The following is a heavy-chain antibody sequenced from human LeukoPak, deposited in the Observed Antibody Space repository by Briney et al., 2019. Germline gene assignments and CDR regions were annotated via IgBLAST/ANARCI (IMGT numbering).Heavy chain of an antibody. J-gene: IGHJ3*02. V-gene: IGHV3-23*01. Sequence: GGSLRLSCAASGFTFSSYAMSWVRQAPGKGLEWVSAISGSGGNTYYADSVKGRFTISRDNSKNTLYLQMNSLRAEDTAVYYCAKDIVVVVAARHDAFDIWGQGTMVTVSS. CDR1: GFTFSSYA. CDR3: AKDIVVVVAARHDAFDI. CDR2: ISGSGGNT. D-gene: IGHD2-15*01.